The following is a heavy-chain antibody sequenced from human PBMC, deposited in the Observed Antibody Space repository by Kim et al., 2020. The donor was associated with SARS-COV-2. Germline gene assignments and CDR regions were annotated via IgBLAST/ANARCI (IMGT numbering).Heavy chain of an antibody. Sequence: PSLGSRVTISVDTSKKQFSLNLSSVTTADTAVYYCARSQGQYSTSSNFDYWGQGILVTVSS. V-gene: IGHV4-59*01. CDR3: ARSQGQYSTSSNFDY. D-gene: IGHD6-6*01. J-gene: IGHJ4*02.